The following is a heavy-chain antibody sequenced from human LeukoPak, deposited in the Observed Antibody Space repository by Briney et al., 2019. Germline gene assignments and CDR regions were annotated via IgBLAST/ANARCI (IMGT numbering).Heavy chain of an antibody. J-gene: IGHJ4*02. CDR1: GYRFTTYG. V-gene: IGHV1-18*01. CDR3: ARGITGYDSGWYGRGDTFDY. D-gene: IGHD6-19*01. CDR2: IGTYNGNT. Sequence: ASVKVSCKSSGYRFTTYGISWVREARGQGLEWMGWIGTYNGNTNYAQKFQGRVTMTTDTSTSTVYMELRSLRSDDTAVYYCARGITGYDSGWYGRGDTFDYWGQGTLVTVPS.